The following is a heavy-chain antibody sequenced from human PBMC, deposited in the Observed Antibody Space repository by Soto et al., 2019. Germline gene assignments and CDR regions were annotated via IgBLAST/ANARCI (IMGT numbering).Heavy chain of an antibody. J-gene: IGHJ4*02. CDR2: ISAGAATI. D-gene: IGHD3-10*01. CDR1: GFTFSMSP. V-gene: IGHV3-23*01. Sequence: GGSLRFSCVGSGFTFSMSPMSWVRQAPGKEPEWVSVISAGAATIYYADSVKGRFTISRDNSRNTLFLQMNSLRADDTAVYYCAKKSAGNYPFDHWGQGTLVTVSS. CDR3: AKKSAGNYPFDH.